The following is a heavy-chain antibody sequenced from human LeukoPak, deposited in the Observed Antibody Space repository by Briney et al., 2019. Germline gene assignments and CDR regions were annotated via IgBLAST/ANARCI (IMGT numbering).Heavy chain of an antibody. CDR3: ARARGDYYYDSSGYYQGVFDD. CDR1: GFTFSSYW. CDR2: IKSDGSET. D-gene: IGHD3-22*01. Sequence: GGSLRLSCAASGFTFSSYWMHWVRQAPGKGLMGVSRIKSDGSETSYADSVKGRFTISRDNAKNSLYLQMNSLRAEDTAVYYCARARGDYYYDSSGYYQGVFDDWGQGTLVTVSS. J-gene: IGHJ4*02. V-gene: IGHV3-74*01.